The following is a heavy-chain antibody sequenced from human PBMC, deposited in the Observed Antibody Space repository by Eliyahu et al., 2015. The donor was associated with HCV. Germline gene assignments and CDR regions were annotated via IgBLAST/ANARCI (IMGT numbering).Heavy chain of an antibody. Sequence: EVQLVESGGGLVRPGESLRLSCAASGVVLGDAWMNWVRQAPGKGXEWVARIKTKSEGGPTDYPAPVKDRFVISRDDSQNMLYLQMNSLKIEDTAVYYCATDRAVTTDYALDVWGQGTTVIVSS. D-gene: IGHD4-17*01. CDR3: ATDRAVTTDYALDV. CDR1: GVVLGDAW. V-gene: IGHV3-15*07. J-gene: IGHJ6*02. CDR2: IKTKSEGGPT.